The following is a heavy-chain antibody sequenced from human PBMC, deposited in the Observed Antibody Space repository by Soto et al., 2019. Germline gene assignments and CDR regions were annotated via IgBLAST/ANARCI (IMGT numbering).Heavy chain of an antibody. CDR3: AREQLVLVDEPYYYGMDV. J-gene: IGHJ6*02. V-gene: IGHV3-33*01. D-gene: IGHD6-6*01. Sequence: QVQLVESGGGVVQPGRSLRLSCAASGFTFSSYGMHWVRQAPGKGLEWVAVIWYDGSNKYYADSVKGRFTISRDNSKNTLYLQMNSLRAEDTAVYYCAREQLVLVDEPYYYGMDVWGQGTTVTVSS. CDR1: GFTFSSYG. CDR2: IWYDGSNK.